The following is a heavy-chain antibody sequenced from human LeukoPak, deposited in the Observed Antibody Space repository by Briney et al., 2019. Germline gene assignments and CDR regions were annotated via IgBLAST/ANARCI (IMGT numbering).Heavy chain of an antibody. CDR3: ATPNYYDSSGFTLPLDY. V-gene: IGHV5-10-1*01. D-gene: IGHD3-22*01. Sequence: GESLRISCQGSGNRFTNYWISWVRQMPGKGLEWMGKIDPSDSYTNYSPSFQGHVTISADKSISTAYLQWSSLKASDTAMYYCATPNYYDSSGFTLPLDYWGQGTLVT. J-gene: IGHJ4*02. CDR1: GNRFTNYW. CDR2: IDPSDSYT.